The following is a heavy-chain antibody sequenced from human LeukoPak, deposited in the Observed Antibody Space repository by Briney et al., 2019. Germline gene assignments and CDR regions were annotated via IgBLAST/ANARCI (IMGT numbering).Heavy chain of an antibody. D-gene: IGHD5-24*01. V-gene: IGHV3-49*04. CDR3: ARGVEMATIAGYYYYMVV. J-gene: IGHJ6*03. CDR2: IRGNGYGGTT. CDR1: GFTFGDYA. Sequence: GGSLRLSCIASGFTFGDYAMSWVRQAPGKGLEWLGFIRGNGYGGTTDYAASLKGRFTISRDESKSIAYLQMNSLKSEDTAVYYCARGVEMATIAGYYYYMVVWGKGTTVTVSS.